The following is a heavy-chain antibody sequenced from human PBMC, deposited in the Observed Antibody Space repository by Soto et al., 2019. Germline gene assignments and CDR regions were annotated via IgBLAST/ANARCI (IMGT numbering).Heavy chain of an antibody. CDR3: ARDIGKFGEPGVLTD. CDR2: ISYDGSNK. D-gene: IGHD3-10*01. V-gene: IGHV3-30-3*01. CDR1: GFTFSSYA. J-gene: IGHJ4*02. Sequence: QVQLVESGGGVVQPGRSLRLSCAASGFTFSSYAMHWVRQAPGKGLEWVAVISYDGSNKYYADSVKGRFTISRDNSKNTLYLQMNSLRAEDTAVYYCARDIGKFGEPGVLTDWGQGTLVTVSS.